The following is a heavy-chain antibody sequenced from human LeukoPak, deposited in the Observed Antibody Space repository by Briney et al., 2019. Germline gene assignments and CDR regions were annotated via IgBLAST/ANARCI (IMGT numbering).Heavy chain of an antibody. CDR2: IYTSGST. CDR3: AMGIAAAGIDY. Sequence: SETLSLTCTVSGGSVSSYYWSWIRQPAGKGLEWIGRIYTSGSTNYNPSLKSRVTMSVDTSKNQFSLKLSSVTAADTAVYYCAMGIAAAGIDYWGQGTLVTVSS. D-gene: IGHD6-13*01. J-gene: IGHJ4*02. CDR1: GGSVSSYY. V-gene: IGHV4-4*07.